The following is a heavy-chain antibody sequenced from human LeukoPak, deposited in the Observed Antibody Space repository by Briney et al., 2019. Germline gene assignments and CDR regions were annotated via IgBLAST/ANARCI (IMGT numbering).Heavy chain of an antibody. J-gene: IGHJ6*02. CDR1: GYTFTGYY. V-gene: IGHV1-2*02. D-gene: IGHD2-15*01. CDR2: INPNSGGT. Sequence: ASVKVSCKASGYTFTGYYMHWVRPAPGQGLEWMGWINPNSGGTNYAQKFQGRATMTRDTSISTAYMELSRLRSDDTAVYYCARPDTWSPYGMDVWGQGTTVTVSS. CDR3: ARPDTWSPYGMDV.